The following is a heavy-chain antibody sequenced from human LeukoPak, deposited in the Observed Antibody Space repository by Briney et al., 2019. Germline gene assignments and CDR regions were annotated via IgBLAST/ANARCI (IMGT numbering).Heavy chain of an antibody. J-gene: IGHJ4*02. D-gene: IGHD5-18*01. CDR1: GFTFSSYA. V-gene: IGHV3-53*01. CDR2: IYSGGST. Sequence: PGGSLRLSCAASGFTFSSYAMSWVRQSPGKGLEWVSVIYSGGSTYYADSVKGRFTISRDNSKNTLYLQMNSLRAEDTAVYYCARVQSYSYALDYWGQGTLVTVSS. CDR3: ARVQSYSYALDY.